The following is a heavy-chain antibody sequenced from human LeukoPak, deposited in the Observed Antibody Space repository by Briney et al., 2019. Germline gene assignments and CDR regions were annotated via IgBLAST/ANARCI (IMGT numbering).Heavy chain of an antibody. V-gene: IGHV3-53*01. CDR1: GFTFSSNY. CDR2: IYSGGST. Sequence: PGGSLRLSCAASGFTFSSNYMSWVRQAPRKGLEWVSVIYSGGSTYYAASVTGRFTISRDNSKNTLYLQMNSLRAEDTAVYYCARDRGGSTSPYYYMDVWGKGTTVTVSS. J-gene: IGHJ6*03. CDR3: ARDRGGSTSPYYYMDV. D-gene: IGHD2-2*01.